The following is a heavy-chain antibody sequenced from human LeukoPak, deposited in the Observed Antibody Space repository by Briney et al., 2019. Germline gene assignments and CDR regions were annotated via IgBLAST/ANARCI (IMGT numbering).Heavy chain of an antibody. CDR2: ISWNSGSI. Sequence: PGGSLRLSCAASGFTFDDYAMHWVRQAPGKGLEWVSGISWNSGSIGYEDSVKGRFTISRDNAKNSLYLQMNSLRAEDMALYYCAKGAGGIAVAGTGGSYFDYWGQGTLVTVSS. CDR3: AKGAGGIAVAGTGGSYFDY. CDR1: GFTFDDYA. V-gene: IGHV3-9*03. J-gene: IGHJ4*02. D-gene: IGHD6-19*01.